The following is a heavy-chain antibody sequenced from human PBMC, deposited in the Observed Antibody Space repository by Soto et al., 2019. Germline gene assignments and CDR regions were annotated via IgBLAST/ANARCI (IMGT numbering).Heavy chain of an antibody. CDR2: MYYSGST. V-gene: IGHV4-59*01. J-gene: IGHJ5*02. Sequence: LSLTCTVSGVSISGYYWGWIRQPPGKGLEWIGYMYYSGSTNYNPSLKSRVTISVDTSKNQFSLTLSSVTAADTAVYYCARVLRVVPTRNYDWFDPWGQGTLVTVSS. D-gene: IGHD2-2*01. CDR3: ARVLRVVPTRNYDWFDP. CDR1: GVSISGYY.